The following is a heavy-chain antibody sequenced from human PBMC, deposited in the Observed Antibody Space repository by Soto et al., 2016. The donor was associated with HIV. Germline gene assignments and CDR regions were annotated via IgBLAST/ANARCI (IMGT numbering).Heavy chain of an antibody. CDR1: GYTFTSYD. D-gene: IGHD5-12*01. Sequence: QVQLVQSGAEVKKPGASVKVSCKASGYTFTSYDINWVRQAPGQGLEWIGIIIPSGGSTSYAQKFQGRVTLTRDTSTNTVYMELSSLRSEDTAVYYCARVAGGFFDYWGQGTLVTVSS. J-gene: IGHJ4*02. V-gene: IGHV1-46*01. CDR3: ARVAGGFFDY. CDR2: IIPSGGST.